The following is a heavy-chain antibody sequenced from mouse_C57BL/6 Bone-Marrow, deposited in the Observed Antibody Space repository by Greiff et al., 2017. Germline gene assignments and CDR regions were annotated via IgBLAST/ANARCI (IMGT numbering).Heavy chain of an antibody. CDR2: ISSGGSYT. J-gene: IGHJ4*01. D-gene: IGHD1-1*01. V-gene: IGHV5-6*01. CDR1: GFTFSSYG. CDR3: DRKNDYGSSYPYYAMDY. Sequence: EVKLVESGGDLVKPGGSLKLSCAASGFTFSSYGMSWVRQTPDQRLEWVATISSGGSYTYYPDSVKGRFTISRDNSSTTLYLQLSSLNTEDTAMYYCDRKNDYGSSYPYYAMDYWGQGTSVTVSS.